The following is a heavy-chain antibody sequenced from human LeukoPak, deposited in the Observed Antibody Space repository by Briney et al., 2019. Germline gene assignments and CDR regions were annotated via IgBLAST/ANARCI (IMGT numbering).Heavy chain of an antibody. Sequence: SETLSLTCSVSGYSISSGYYWGWIRQPPGKGLEWIGSIYHRENTYYNPSLKSRVTISVLTSKNRFSLKLSSVTAADTAVYYCATLTGGDDAFDIWGQGTMVTVSS. J-gene: IGHJ3*02. CDR3: ATLTGGDDAFDI. D-gene: IGHD4-23*01. CDR1: GYSISSGYY. V-gene: IGHV4-38-2*02. CDR2: IYHRENT.